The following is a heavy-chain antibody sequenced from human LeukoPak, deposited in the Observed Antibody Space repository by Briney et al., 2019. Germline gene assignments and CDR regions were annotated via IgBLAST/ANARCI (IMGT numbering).Heavy chain of an antibody. Sequence: GGSLRLSCTASGFTFSSYAMSWVRQAPGKGLEWLSAISGSGGSTYYAESVKGRFTISRDNSKNTLSLQRNSLRGEDTAVYYCAKEALQGSSWYEYLQEWGQGTLVTVSS. J-gene: IGHJ1*01. V-gene: IGHV3-23*01. CDR2: ISGSGGST. CDR3: AKEALQGSSWYEYLQE. D-gene: IGHD6-13*01. CDR1: GFTFSSYA.